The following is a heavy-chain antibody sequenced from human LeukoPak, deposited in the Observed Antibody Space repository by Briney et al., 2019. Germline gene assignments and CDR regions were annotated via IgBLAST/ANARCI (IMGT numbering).Heavy chain of an antibody. CDR1: EFTFNNYA. D-gene: IGHD6-25*01. CDR2: ISGSGVST. Sequence: GGSLRLSCAASEFTFNNYAMSWVRQAPGKGLEWVSTISGSGVSTYYADSVKGRFTISRDNSKNTLYLQMNSLRAEDTAVYYCALHGGSIWGQGTMVTVSS. V-gene: IGHV3-23*01. J-gene: IGHJ3*02. CDR3: ALHGGSI.